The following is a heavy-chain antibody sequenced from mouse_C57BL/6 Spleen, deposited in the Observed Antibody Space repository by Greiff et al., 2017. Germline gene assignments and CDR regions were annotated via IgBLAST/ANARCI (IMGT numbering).Heavy chain of an antibody. CDR3: TRRGMVDRYYFDY. CDR1: GFNIKDYY. J-gene: IGHJ2*01. V-gene: IGHV14-1*01. D-gene: IGHD2-10*02. Sequence: EVKLQESGAELVRPGASVKLSCTASGFNIKDYYMHWVKQRPEQGLEWIGRIDPEDGDTEYAPKFHGKATMTADTSSNTAYLQLSSLTSEDTAVYYFTRRGMVDRYYFDYWGQGTTLTVSS. CDR2: IDPEDGDT.